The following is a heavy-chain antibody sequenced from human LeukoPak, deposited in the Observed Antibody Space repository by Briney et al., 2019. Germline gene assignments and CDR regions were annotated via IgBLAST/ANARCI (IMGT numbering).Heavy chain of an antibody. CDR1: GGTFSSYA. CDR3: ASCIQQYGSGSYYSYYYYYMDV. J-gene: IGHJ6*03. CDR2: IIPIFGTA. Sequence: ASVKVSCKASGGTFSSYAISWVRQAPGQGLEWMGGIIPIFGTANYAQKFQGRVTITTDESTSTAYMELSSLRSEDTAVYYCASCIQQYGSGSYYSYYYYYMDVWGKGTTVTVSS. D-gene: IGHD3-10*01. V-gene: IGHV1-69*05.